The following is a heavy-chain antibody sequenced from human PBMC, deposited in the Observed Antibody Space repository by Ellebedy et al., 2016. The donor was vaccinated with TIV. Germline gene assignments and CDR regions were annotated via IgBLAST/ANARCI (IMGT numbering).Heavy chain of an antibody. J-gene: IGHJ4*02. D-gene: IGHD2-2*01. V-gene: IGHV3-30*18. Sequence: GESLKISCAASGFTFSSYTMHWVRQAPGKGLEWVAALSYDGTNEYYAESVKGRFTISRDISRNPLYLQMNSLGAEDTAIYYCSKPSVGHCISAICYVFDDWGQGTQVTVSS. CDR3: SKPSVGHCISAICYVFDD. CDR1: GFTFSSYT. CDR2: LSYDGTNE.